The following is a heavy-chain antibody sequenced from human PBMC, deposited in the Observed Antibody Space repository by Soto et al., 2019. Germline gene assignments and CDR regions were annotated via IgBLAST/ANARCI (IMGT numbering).Heavy chain of an antibody. CDR1: GHTLTELS. D-gene: IGHD3-10*01. Sequence: ASVKVSCKISGHTLTELSIHWVRQAPGKGLEWMGGFDPEGGEAIYAQKWHGRVTVTEDTVTDTAYMELSGLNSDDTAVYYCATSPGWLGEGSGGLDVWGLGATVTVSS. CDR2: FDPEGGEA. V-gene: IGHV1-24*01. J-gene: IGHJ6*02. CDR3: ATSPGWLGEGSGGLDV.